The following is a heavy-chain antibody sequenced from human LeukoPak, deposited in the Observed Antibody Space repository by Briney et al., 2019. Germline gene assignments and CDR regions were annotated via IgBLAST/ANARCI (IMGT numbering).Heavy chain of an antibody. CDR1: GFTFSSYS. CDR3: ARGIRNSSSSFDY. Sequence: GGSLRLSCAASGFTFSSYSMNWLRQAPGKGLEWVSSISSSSSYIYYADSVKGRFTISRDNAKNSLYLQMNSLRAEDTAVYYCARGIRNSSSSFDYWGQGTLVTVSS. V-gene: IGHV3-21*01. J-gene: IGHJ4*02. D-gene: IGHD6-6*01. CDR2: ISSSSSYI.